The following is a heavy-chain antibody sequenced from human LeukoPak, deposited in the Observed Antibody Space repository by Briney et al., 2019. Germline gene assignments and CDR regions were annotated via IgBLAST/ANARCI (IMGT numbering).Heavy chain of an antibody. CDR1: GGTFSSYA. D-gene: IGHD2-2*01. CDR2: IIPIFGTA. J-gene: IGHJ4*02. CDR3: ARVGAYCTSTSCFDY. V-gene: IGHV1-69*05. Sequence: SVKVSCKASGGTFSSYAISWVRQAPGQGLEWMGGIIPIFGTANYAQKFQGRVTMTTDTSTSTAYMDLRSLRSDDTAVYYCARVGAYCTSTSCFDYWGLGTLVTVSS.